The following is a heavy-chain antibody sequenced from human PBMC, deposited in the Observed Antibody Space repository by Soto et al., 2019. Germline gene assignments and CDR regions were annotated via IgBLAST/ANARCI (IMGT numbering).Heavy chain of an antibody. CDR2: INHSGST. CDR3: ARRSGYYYPYFDY. D-gene: IGHD3-22*01. Sequence: SETLSLTCAVYGGSFSGYYWSWIRQPPGKGLEWIGEINHSGSTNYNPSLKSRVTISVDTSKNQFSLKLSSVTAADTAVYYCARRSGYYYPYFDYWGQGTLVTVSS. CDR1: GGSFSGYY. V-gene: IGHV4-34*01. J-gene: IGHJ4*02.